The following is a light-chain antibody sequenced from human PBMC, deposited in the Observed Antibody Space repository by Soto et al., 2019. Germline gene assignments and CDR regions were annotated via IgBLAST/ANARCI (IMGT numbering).Light chain of an antibody. CDR3: QAWDSTTSYV. J-gene: IGLJ1*01. CDR1: NLGNKY. V-gene: IGLV3-1*01. Sequence: SYELTQPPSVSVSPGQTASITCSGENLGNKYACWYQQRPGQSPMLVIYQDDKRPSGIPERFSGSNSGSTATLTISVTQAMDEADYFCQAWDSTTSYVFGTGTKLTV. CDR2: QDD.